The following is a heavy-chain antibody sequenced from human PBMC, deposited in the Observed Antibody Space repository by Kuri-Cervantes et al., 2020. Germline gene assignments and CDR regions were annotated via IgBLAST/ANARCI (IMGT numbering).Heavy chain of an antibody. J-gene: IGHJ4*02. CDR1: GFTFSNAW. CDR2: IKQDGSEK. D-gene: IGHD2-15*01. CDR3: ARDGYCSGGSCYTGGYFDY. Sequence: GESLKISCAASGFTFSNAWMSWVRQAPGKGLEWVANIKQDGSEKYYVDSVKGRFTISRDNAKNSLYLQMNSLRAEDTAVYYCARDGYCSGGSCYTGGYFDYWGQGTLVTVSS. V-gene: IGHV3-7*01.